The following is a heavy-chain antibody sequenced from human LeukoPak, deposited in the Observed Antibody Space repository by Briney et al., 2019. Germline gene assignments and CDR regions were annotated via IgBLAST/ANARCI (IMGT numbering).Heavy chain of an antibody. J-gene: IGHJ2*01. CDR1: GFTFSSYD. CDR3: ARAAYSSTWYSRYFDL. CDR2: IGTAGEI. V-gene: IGHV3-13*01. Sequence: GGSLRLSCAASGFTFSSYDIHWVRQATGKGLEWVSDIGTAGEIYYPGSVKGRFTISRENAKNSLYLQMNSLRAGDTAVYYCARAAYSSTWYSRYFDLWGVAPWSLSPQ. D-gene: IGHD6-13*01.